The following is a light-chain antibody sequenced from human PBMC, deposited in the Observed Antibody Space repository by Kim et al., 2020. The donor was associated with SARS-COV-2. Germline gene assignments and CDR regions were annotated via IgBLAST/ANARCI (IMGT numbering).Light chain of an antibody. V-gene: IGKV3-11*01. Sequence: PEERATLSCRASQSASRYLDCDQQKPDQAPRLLIYDASNRATGIPARFSGSGSGTDFTLTISSLEPEDFAVYYCQQRGYWTATFGPRTKVDIK. CDR3: QQRGYWTAT. CDR1: QSASRY. J-gene: IGKJ3*01. CDR2: DAS.